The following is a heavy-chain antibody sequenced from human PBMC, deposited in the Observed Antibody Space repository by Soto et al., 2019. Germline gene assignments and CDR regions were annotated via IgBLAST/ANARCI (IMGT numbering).Heavy chain of an antibody. Sequence: SETLSLTCTVSGGSISSSSYYWSWIRQPPGKGLEWIGSIYYSGSTYYNPSLKSRVTISVDTSKNQFSLKLSSVTAADTAVYYCARRQSSSWYGLWGQGTLVTVSS. CDR3: ARRQSSSWYGL. CDR2: IYYSGST. CDR1: GGSISSSSYY. V-gene: IGHV4-39*01. D-gene: IGHD6-13*01. J-gene: IGHJ4*02.